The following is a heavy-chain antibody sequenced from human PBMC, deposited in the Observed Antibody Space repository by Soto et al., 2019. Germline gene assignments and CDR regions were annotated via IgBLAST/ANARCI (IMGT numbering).Heavy chain of an antibody. D-gene: IGHD1-26*01. CDR1: GFTFSSYG. CDR3: ARENHAYSGSYLGAFDI. V-gene: IGHV3-33*01. Sequence: GGSLRLSCAASGFTFSSYGMHWVRQAPGKGLEWVAVIWYDGSNKYYADSVKGRFTISRDNSKNTLYLQMNSLRAEDTAVYYCARENHAYSGSYLGAFDIWGQGTMVTV. J-gene: IGHJ3*02. CDR2: IWYDGSNK.